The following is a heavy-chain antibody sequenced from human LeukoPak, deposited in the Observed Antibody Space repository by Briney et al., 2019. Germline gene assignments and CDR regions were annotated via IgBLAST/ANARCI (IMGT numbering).Heavy chain of an antibody. V-gene: IGHV3-74*01. D-gene: IGHD2-21*02. Sequence: GGSRRLSCAASGFTFGMSWIHWVRQAPGKGRVWVSRINPDGSSTRHADSVKGRFTTSRDNAKNTLYLQMDRLRAEDTAVYYCARELGGDRDYWGQGTLVIVSS. J-gene: IGHJ4*02. CDR1: GFTFGMSW. CDR2: INPDGSST. CDR3: ARELGGDRDY.